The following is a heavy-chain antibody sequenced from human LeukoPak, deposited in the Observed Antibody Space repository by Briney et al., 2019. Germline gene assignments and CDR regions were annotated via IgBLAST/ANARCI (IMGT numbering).Heavy chain of an antibody. J-gene: IGHJ4*02. D-gene: IGHD5-18*01. CDR3: APPTAMVTEYYFDY. V-gene: IGHV3-30*02. CDR2: IRYDGSNK. CDR1: GFTFSSYG. Sequence: GGSLRLSCAASGFTFSSYGMHWVRQAPGKGLEWVAFIRYDGSNKYYADSVKGRFTISRDNSKNTLYLQMNSLRAEDTAVYYCAPPTAMVTEYYFDYWGQGTLVTVSS.